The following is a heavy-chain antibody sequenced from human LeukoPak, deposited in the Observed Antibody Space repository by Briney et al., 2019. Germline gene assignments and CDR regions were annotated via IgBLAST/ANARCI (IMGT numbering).Heavy chain of an antibody. Sequence: SSETLSLTFTVSGGSISSYDWSWIRQPPGKGLEWIGYFYYSGSTNYNPSLKSRVTISVDTSKNQFSLKLSSVPAADTAVYYCAREGYDFWSGYYRWFDPWGQGTLVTVSS. V-gene: IGHV4-59*01. CDR2: FYYSGST. CDR3: AREGYDFWSGYYRWFDP. J-gene: IGHJ5*02. CDR1: GGSISSYD. D-gene: IGHD3-3*01.